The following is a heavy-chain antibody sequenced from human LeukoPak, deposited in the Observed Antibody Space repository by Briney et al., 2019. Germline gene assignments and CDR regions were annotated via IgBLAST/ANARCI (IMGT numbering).Heavy chain of an antibody. D-gene: IGHD1-26*01. V-gene: IGHV3-11*01. CDR3: ARIRYSGSFFFDY. CDR2: ISSSGSTI. Sequence: GGSLRLSCAASGFTFSDYYMSWIRQAPGKGLEWVSYISSSGSTIYYADSVKGRFTTSRDNAKNSLYLQMNSLRAEDTAVYYCARIRYSGSFFFDYWGQGTLVTVSS. J-gene: IGHJ4*02. CDR1: GFTFSDYY.